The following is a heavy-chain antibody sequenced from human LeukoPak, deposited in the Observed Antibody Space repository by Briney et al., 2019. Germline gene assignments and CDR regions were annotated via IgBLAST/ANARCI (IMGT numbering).Heavy chain of an antibody. CDR2: IHYSGST. CDR3: ARGQWDTAASSHFDY. CDR1: GGSISSYY. V-gene: IGHV4-59*01. Sequence: SETLSLTCTVSGGSISSYYWSWIRQPPGKGLEWIGYIHYSGSTNYNPSLKSRVTISVDTSKNQFSLKLSSVTAADTAVYYCARGQWDTAASSHFDYWGQGTLVTVSS. J-gene: IGHJ4*02. D-gene: IGHD5-18*01.